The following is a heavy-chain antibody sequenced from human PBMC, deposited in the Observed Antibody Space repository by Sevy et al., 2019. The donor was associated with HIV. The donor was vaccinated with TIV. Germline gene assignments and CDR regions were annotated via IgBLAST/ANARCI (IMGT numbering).Heavy chain of an antibody. J-gene: IGHJ4*02. CDR2: FSFGCGEI. CDR1: GITFSKYS. V-gene: IGHV3-23*01. CDR3: AREGCTKPHDY. D-gene: IGHD2-8*01. Sequence: GGSLRLSCAASGITFSKYSMSWVRQPPGKGLEWVSTFSFGCGEINYADSVKGRFTISRDNSKSSVYLQMNNLRPEDTAVYYCAREGCTKPHDYWGQGILVTVSS.